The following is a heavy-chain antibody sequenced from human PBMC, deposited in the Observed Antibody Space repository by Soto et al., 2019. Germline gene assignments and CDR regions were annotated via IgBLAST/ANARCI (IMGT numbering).Heavy chain of an antibody. J-gene: IGHJ6*02. CDR3: ASDLVGASDSYGLDV. D-gene: IGHD1-26*01. Sequence: PGGPLRLYCAASGFTFSNYGMHWVRQAPGKGLEWVAIIWHDGNNKYYADSVRGRFIISRDNSKNRLYLQMNSLRAEDTAVYYCASDLVGASDSYGLDVWGQGTPVTVSS. CDR2: IWHDGNNK. CDR1: GFTFSNYG. V-gene: IGHV3-33*01.